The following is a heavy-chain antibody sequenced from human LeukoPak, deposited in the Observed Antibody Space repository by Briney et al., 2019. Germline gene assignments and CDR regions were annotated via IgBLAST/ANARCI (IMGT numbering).Heavy chain of an antibody. CDR3: AKGQSGSYYSTDY. J-gene: IGHJ4*02. D-gene: IGHD1-26*01. V-gene: IGHV3-9*01. CDR1: GFTFDDYA. CDR2: ISWSSGTI. Sequence: GRSLRLSCAASGFTFDDYAMHWVRQAPGKGLEWVAGISWSSGTIGYADSVKGRFTISRDNAKHSLYLQMNSPRAEHTALYYCAKGQSGSYYSTDYWGQGTLVTVSS.